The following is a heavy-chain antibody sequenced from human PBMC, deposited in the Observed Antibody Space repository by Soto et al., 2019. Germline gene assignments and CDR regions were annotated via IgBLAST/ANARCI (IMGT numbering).Heavy chain of an antibody. CDR2: MNPNSGNT. Sequence: GASVKVSCKASGYTFTSYDINWVRQATGQGLEWMGWMNPNSGNTGYAQKFQGRVTMTRNTSISTAYMELSSLRSEDTAVYYCVRGPGAVPAAPVRQNYYYYYYMDVWGKGTTVTVSS. V-gene: IGHV1-8*01. D-gene: IGHD2-2*01. CDR3: VRGPGAVPAAPVRQNYYYYYYMDV. J-gene: IGHJ6*03. CDR1: GYTFTSYD.